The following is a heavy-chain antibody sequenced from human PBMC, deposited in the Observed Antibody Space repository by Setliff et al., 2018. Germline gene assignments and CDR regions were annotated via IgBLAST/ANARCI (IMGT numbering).Heavy chain of an antibody. CDR3: ARHLLVQGTYHFDY. CDR1: GASFSDYY. Sequence: SSETLSLTCTVYGASFSDYYWGWIRQPPGKGLEWIAEINHSGSTNYNPSLKSRVTISVDTSKNQFSLKLTSMTAADTAVYFCARHLLVQGTYHFDYWGKGSPVTVSS. CDR2: INHSGST. D-gene: IGHD3-10*01. J-gene: IGHJ4*02. V-gene: IGHV4-34*01.